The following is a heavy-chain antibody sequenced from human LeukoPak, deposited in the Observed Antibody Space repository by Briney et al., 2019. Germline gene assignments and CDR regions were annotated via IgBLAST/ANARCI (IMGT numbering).Heavy chain of an antibody. D-gene: IGHD2-2*01. CDR1: GYTFTSYY. J-gene: IGHJ5*02. Sequence: ASVKVSCKASGYTFTSYYMHWVRQAPGQGLEWMGIINTSGGSTSYAQKFQGRVTMTRDTSTNTVYMELSSLRFEDTAVYYCAREDIVVVPAATVTRLDPWGQGTLVTVSS. CDR2: INTSGGST. V-gene: IGHV1-46*01. CDR3: AREDIVVVPAATVTRLDP.